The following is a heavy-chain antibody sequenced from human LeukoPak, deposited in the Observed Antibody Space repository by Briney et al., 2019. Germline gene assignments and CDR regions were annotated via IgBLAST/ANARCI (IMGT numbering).Heavy chain of an antibody. V-gene: IGHV3-23*01. Sequence: GGSLRLSCAASGFTFSSDAMTWVRQAPGEGLEWVSTITGSDDTTYYADSVKGRFTISRDYSKNKVHLQLNNLRAEDTAMYYCAKGPQLYSGYHPDYWGQGTLVTVSS. J-gene: IGHJ4*02. CDR2: ITGSDDTT. CDR1: GFTFSSDA. D-gene: IGHD5-12*01. CDR3: AKGPQLYSGYHPDY.